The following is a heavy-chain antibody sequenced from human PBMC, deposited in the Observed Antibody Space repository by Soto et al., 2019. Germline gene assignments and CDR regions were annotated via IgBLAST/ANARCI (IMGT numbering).Heavy chain of an antibody. Sequence: SETLSLTCTVSGGSVSSGSYYWSWIRQPPGKGLEWIGYIYYSGSTNYNPSLKSRVTISVDTSKNQFSLKLSSVTAADTAVYYCARDSPRNYDSGGPYDYWGQGTLVTVSS. CDR1: GGSVSSGSYY. D-gene: IGHD3-22*01. CDR2: IYYSGST. CDR3: ARDSPRNYDSGGPYDY. V-gene: IGHV4-61*01. J-gene: IGHJ4*02.